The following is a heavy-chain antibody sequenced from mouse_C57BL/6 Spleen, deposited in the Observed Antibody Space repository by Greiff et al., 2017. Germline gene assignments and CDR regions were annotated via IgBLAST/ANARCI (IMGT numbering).Heavy chain of an antibody. J-gene: IGHJ1*03. CDR1: GYTFTSYW. V-gene: IGHV1-50*01. Sequence: QVQLQQPGAELVKPGASVKLSCKASGYTFTSYWMQWVKQRPGQGLEWIGEIDPSDSYTNYNQKFKGKATLTVDTSSSTAYMQLSSLTSEDSAVYYCARGGDPHWYFDVWGTGTTVTVSS. CDR2: IDPSDSYT. CDR3: ARGGDPHWYFDV.